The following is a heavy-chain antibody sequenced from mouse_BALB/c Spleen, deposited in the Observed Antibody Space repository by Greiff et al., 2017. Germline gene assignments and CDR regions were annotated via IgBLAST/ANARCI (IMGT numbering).Heavy chain of an antibody. J-gene: IGHJ2*01. V-gene: IGHV1-87*01. D-gene: IGHD3-1*01. CDR2: IYPGDGDT. CDR3: ARSGYSGYYFDY. Sequence: VQVVESGAELARPGASVKLSCKASGYTFTSYWMQWVKQRPGQGLEWIGAIYPGDGDTRYTQKFKGKATLTADKSSSTAYMQLSSLASEDSAVYYCARSGYSGYYFDYWGQGTTLTVSS. CDR1: GYTFTSYW.